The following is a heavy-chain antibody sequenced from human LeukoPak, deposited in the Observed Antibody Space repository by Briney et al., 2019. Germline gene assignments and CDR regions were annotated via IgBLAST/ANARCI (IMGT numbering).Heavy chain of an antibody. V-gene: IGHV4-34*01. CDR1: GGSFSGYY. D-gene: IGHD3-22*01. CDR3: ARPYDSSGYYYYY. J-gene: IGHJ4*02. CDR2: INHSGST. Sequence: SETLSLTCAAYGGSFSGYYWSWIRQPPGKGLEWIGEINHSGSTNYNPSLKSRVTISVDTSKNQFSLKLSSVTAADTAVYYCARPYDSSGYYYYYWGQGTLVTVSS.